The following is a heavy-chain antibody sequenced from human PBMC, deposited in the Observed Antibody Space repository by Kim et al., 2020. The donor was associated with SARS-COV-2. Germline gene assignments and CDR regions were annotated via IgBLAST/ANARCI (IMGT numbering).Heavy chain of an antibody. CDR2: ISDSSSYI. J-gene: IGHJ4*02. V-gene: IGHV3-21*01. CDR1: GFTFNDYT. D-gene: IGHD7-27*01. CDR3: AKTGDVTRPFAD. Sequence: GGSLRLSCAASGFTFNDYTMNWVRQAPGKGLEWVSTISDSSSYIFYADSVKGRVTITRDNGKNSVFLQINSLRAEDTAVYYCAKTGDVTRPFADWGQGTLVTVSS.